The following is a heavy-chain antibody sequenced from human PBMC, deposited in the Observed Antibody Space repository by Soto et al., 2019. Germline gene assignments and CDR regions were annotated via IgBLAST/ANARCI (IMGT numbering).Heavy chain of an antibody. D-gene: IGHD6-19*01. CDR2: ISGGGGRT. CDR3: AKDRRQSAVAGTSDSDY. CDR1: GFTFSTYA. J-gene: IGHJ4*02. Sequence: EVLMLESGGGLVQPGGSLRLSCAASGFTFSTYAMSWVRQAPGKGLEWVSSISGGGGRTYYADSVKGRFTISRDNSKNALYLQLNSLRAEDTAVYYCAKDRRQSAVAGTSDSDYWGQGTLVTVSS. V-gene: IGHV3-23*01.